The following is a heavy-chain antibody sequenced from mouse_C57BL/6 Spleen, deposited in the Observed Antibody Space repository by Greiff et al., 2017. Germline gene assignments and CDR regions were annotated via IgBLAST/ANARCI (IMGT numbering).Heavy chain of an antibody. V-gene: IGHV1-81*01. D-gene: IGHD1-1*01. CDR3: ARITTVVATRYCDV. Sequence: VQLQPSGAELARPGASVKLSCKASGYTFTSYGISWVKQRTGQGLEWIGEIYPRSGNTYYNEKFKGKATLTADKSSSTAYMELRSLTSEDSAVYFCARITTVVATRYCDVWGTGTTVTVSS. CDR1: GYTFTSYG. J-gene: IGHJ1*03. CDR2: IYPRSGNT.